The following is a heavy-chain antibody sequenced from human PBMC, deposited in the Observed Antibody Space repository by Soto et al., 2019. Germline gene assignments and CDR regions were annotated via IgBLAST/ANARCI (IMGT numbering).Heavy chain of an antibody. Sequence: GESLKISCKGSGYSFTSYWIGWVRQMPGKGLEWMGIIYPGDSDTRYSPSFQGQVTISADKSFSTAYLQWSSLKASDTAMYYCARRTRGSSWSLGHFDYWGQGTLVTVSS. J-gene: IGHJ4*02. CDR3: ARRTRGSSWSLGHFDY. V-gene: IGHV5-51*01. D-gene: IGHD6-13*01. CDR1: GYSFTSYW. CDR2: IYPGDSDT.